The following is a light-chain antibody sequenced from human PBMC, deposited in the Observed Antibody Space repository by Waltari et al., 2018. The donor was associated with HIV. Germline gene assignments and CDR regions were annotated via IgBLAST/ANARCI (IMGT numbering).Light chain of an antibody. CDR1: SSNIGAGYD. Sequence: QSVLTQPPSVSGAPGQRVAISCTGSSSNIGAGYDVHWYQQLPGTAPKLLIYGNTNRPSGIPERFSGSSSGTTVTLTISGAQVEDEADYYCYSATDNNLGVFGGGTKLTVL. V-gene: IGLV1-40*01. CDR3: YSATDNNLGV. J-gene: IGLJ2*01. CDR2: GNT.